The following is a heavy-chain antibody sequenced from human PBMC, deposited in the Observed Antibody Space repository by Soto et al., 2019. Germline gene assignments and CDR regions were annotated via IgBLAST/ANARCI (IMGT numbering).Heavy chain of an antibody. Sequence: QVQLVESGGGVVQPGRSLRLSCAASGFTFSSYGMHWVRQAPGKGLEWVAVIWYDGSNKYYADSVKGRFTISRDNSKNTLYLQMNSLRAEDTAVYYCARDPYDSSGYYLYWGQGTLVTASS. D-gene: IGHD3-22*01. CDR3: ARDPYDSSGYYLY. CDR1: GFTFSSYG. CDR2: IWYDGSNK. V-gene: IGHV3-33*01. J-gene: IGHJ4*02.